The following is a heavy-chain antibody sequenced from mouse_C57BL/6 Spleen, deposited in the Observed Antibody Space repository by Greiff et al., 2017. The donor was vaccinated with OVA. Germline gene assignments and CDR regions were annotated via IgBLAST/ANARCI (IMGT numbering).Heavy chain of an antibody. V-gene: IGHV5-4*01. Sequence: EVQGVESGGGLVKPGGSLKLSCAASGFTFSSYAMSWVRQTPEKRLEWVATISDGGSYTYYPDNVKGRFTISRDNAKNNLYLQMSHLKSEDTAVYYCARDDGRWYFDVWGTGTTVTVSS. CDR3: ARDDGRWYFDV. CDR1: GFTFSSYA. CDR2: ISDGGSYT. D-gene: IGHD3-1*01. J-gene: IGHJ1*03.